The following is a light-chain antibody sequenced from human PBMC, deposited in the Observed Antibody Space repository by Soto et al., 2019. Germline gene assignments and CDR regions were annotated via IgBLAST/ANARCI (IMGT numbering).Light chain of an antibody. J-gene: IGKJ4*01. V-gene: IGKV3D-20*02. Sequence: EIVLTQSPGTLAFSPGERATHCCTTSHTVSSTYLAWYQQKPGQAPRLLISDASKRATGIPARFSGIGSGTDFTLTINSLQPEDSAIYYCQQRSNWPVSFGGGTKVDIK. CDR2: DAS. CDR1: HTVSSTY. CDR3: QQRSNWPVS.